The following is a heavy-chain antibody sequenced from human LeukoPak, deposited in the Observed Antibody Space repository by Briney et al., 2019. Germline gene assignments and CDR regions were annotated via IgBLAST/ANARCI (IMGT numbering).Heavy chain of an antibody. J-gene: IGHJ4*02. V-gene: IGHV1-2*06. D-gene: IGHD5-12*01. CDR1: GYTFTGYN. CDR3: ARLGAGINNRVAAIS. CDR2: INTNSGGT. Sequence: PSVKVSCKASGYTFTGYNMHWVRQAPGQGLEWMGRINTNSGGTNYAQKFQGRATMTRNTSISTAYMELSRLRSDDTAVYYCARLGAGINNRVAAISWGQGKLVTVSS.